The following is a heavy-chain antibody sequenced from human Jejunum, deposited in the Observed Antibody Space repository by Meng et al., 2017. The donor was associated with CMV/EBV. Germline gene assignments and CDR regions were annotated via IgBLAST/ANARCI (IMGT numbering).Heavy chain of an antibody. J-gene: IGHJ4*02. Sequence: SGFTFSSYEMNWVRQIPGKGLEWISYISASTTAIYYAGSVKGRFTISRDNVKNSLYLLMESLRAEDTAIYYCVRGGSSGTLKYFDYWGQGALVTVSS. D-gene: IGHD3-3*01. CDR2: ISASTTAI. V-gene: IGHV3-48*03. CDR1: GFTFSSYE. CDR3: VRGGSSGTLKYFDY.